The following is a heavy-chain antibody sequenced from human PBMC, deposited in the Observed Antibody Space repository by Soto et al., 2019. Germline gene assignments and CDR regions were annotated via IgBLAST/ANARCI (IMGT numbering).Heavy chain of an antibody. J-gene: IGHJ5*02. D-gene: IGHD1-26*01. Sequence: GSLRLSCAASGFTFSNAWMNWVRQAPGKGLEWVGRIKSKTYGGTTDYAAPVKGRFTISRDDSKNTLFLQMNSLKASDTAMYYCARHWELPFGTNWFDPWGQGTLVTVS. V-gene: IGHV3-15*07. CDR3: ARHWELPFGTNWFDP. CDR2: IKSKTYGGTT. CDR1: GFTFSNAW.